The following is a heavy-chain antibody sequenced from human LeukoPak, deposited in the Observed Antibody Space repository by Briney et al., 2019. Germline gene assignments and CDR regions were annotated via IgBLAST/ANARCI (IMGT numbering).Heavy chain of an antibody. V-gene: IGHV1-69*02. D-gene: IGHD2-2*03. CDR2: IIPILGIA. CDR1: GGTFSSYT. CDR3: ASGYCSSTSCYLYYMDV. Sequence: GASVKVSCXASGGTFSSYTISWVRQAPGQGLEWMGRIIPILGIANYALKFQGRVTITADKSTSTAYMELSSLRSEDTAVYYCASGYCSSTSCYLYYMDVWGKGTTVTVSS. J-gene: IGHJ6*03.